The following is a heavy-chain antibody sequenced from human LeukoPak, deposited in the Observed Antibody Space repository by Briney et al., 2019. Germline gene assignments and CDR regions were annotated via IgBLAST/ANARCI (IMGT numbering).Heavy chain of an antibody. CDR1: GYTFTSYD. J-gene: IGHJ5*02. CDR3: ARVRRAREYYYDSSGSLGS. CDR2: INPNSGNT. Sequence: GASVKVSCKASGYTFTSYDINWVRQATGQGLEWMGWINPNSGNTGYAQKFQGRVTMTRNTSISTAYMELSSLRSEDTAVYYCARVRRAREYYYDSSGSLGSWGQGTLVTVSS. D-gene: IGHD3-22*01. V-gene: IGHV1-8*01.